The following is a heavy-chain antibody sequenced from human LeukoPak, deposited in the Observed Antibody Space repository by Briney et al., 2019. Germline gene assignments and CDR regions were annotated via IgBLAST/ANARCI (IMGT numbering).Heavy chain of an antibody. V-gene: IGHV5-51*01. CDR1: GYSFTSYW. Sequence: KPGESLKISCKGSGYSFTSYWIGWVRQMPGKGLEWMGIIYPGDSDTRYSPSFQGQVTISADKSISTAYLQWSSLKASDTAMYYCARHYYGSGRQNGIIDYWGQGTLVTVSS. J-gene: IGHJ4*02. CDR2: IYPGDSDT. D-gene: IGHD3-10*01. CDR3: ARHYYGSGRQNGIIDY.